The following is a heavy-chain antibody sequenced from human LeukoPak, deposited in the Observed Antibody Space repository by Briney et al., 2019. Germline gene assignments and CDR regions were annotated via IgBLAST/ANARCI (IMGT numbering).Heavy chain of an antibody. CDR3: ARGEGYVRKIDY. CDR1: GGTFSSYA. D-gene: IGHD3-16*01. Sequence: SVKVSCKASGGTFSSYALSWVRQAPGQGLEWMGRIIPILGIANYAQKFQGRVTITADKSTSTAYMELSSLRSEDTAVYYCARGEGYVRKIDYWGQGTLVTVSS. V-gene: IGHV1-69*04. J-gene: IGHJ4*02. CDR2: IIPILGIA.